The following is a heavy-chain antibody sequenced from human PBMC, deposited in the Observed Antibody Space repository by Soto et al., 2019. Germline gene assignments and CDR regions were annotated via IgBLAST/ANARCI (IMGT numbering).Heavy chain of an antibody. J-gene: IGHJ4*02. CDR2: ISGSGGST. D-gene: IGHD6-19*01. Sequence: EVQLLESGGGLVQLGGSLRLSCAASGFTFSSYAMSWVRQAPGKGLEWVSAISGSGGSTYYADSVKGRFTISRDNPKNTLYLQMNSLRAEDTAVYYCARRSSGWYFDYWGQGTLVTVSS. CDR3: ARRSSGWYFDY. CDR1: GFTFSSYA. V-gene: IGHV3-23*01.